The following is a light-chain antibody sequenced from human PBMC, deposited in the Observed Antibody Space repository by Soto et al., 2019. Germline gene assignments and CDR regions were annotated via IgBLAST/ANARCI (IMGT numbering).Light chain of an antibody. CDR1: QSISTW. V-gene: IGKV1-5*01. J-gene: IGKJ1*01. Sequence: DIQMTQSPSTLSASVGDRVTITCRASQSISTWLAWYQQIPGKAPKLLIYDASSLKSGVPSRFSGSGSGTEFTLTISSLQPDDFATYYCQQYNSYWTFGQGTKV. CDR2: DAS. CDR3: QQYNSYWT.